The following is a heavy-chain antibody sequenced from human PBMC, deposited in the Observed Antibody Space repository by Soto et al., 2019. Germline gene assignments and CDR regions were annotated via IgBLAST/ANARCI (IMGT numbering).Heavy chain of an antibody. CDR1: GFTFTSSA. CDR2: IVVGSGNT. D-gene: IGHD3-10*01. V-gene: IGHV1-58*02. J-gene: IGHJ4*02. Sequence: GASVKVSCKASGFTFTSSAMQWVRQARGRRLEWIGWIVVGSGNTNYAQKFQERVTITRDMSTSTAYMELSSLRSEDTAVYYCAADGYYGSGSYPKFDYWGQGTPVTVSS. CDR3: AADGYYGSGSYPKFDY.